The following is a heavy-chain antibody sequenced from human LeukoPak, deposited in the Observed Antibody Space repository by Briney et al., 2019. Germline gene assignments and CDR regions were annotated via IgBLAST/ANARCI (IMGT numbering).Heavy chain of an antibody. V-gene: IGHV4-39*01. Sequence: SETLSLTCTVSAGSISSSRHYCGWVRQPPGKGLECIGFIYYTESTYSNPSLKSRVALSIDRTKNQFSLKLSIVTAAATADSYCARSSYYDTSGYYDYWGQGALVTVSS. CDR1: AGSISSSRHY. D-gene: IGHD3-22*01. CDR3: ARSSYYDTSGYYDY. J-gene: IGHJ4*02. CDR2: IYYTEST.